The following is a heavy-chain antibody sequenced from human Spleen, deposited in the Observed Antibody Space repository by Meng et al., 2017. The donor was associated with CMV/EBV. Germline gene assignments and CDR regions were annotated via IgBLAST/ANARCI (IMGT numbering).Heavy chain of an antibody. D-gene: IGHD3-16*02. CDR1: GFLFKSYG. Sequence: AASGFLFKSYGLGWVRQPPGKGLEWVSAISGRGDKTYYGDSVKGRFTISRDNAKKSLYLQMSSLRAEDTAVYYCARDQGRELSALDIWGQGTVVTVSS. V-gene: IGHV3-23*01. J-gene: IGHJ3*02. CDR3: ARDQGRELSALDI. CDR2: ISGRGDKT.